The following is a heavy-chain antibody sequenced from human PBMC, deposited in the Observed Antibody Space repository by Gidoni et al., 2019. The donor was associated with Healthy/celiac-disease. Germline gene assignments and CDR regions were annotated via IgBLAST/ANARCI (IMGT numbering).Heavy chain of an antibody. CDR3: ARVTRGTMIVVVITEGFDY. D-gene: IGHD3-22*01. J-gene: IGHJ4*02. CDR1: GFTFSSSS. CDR2: IKQDGSEK. V-gene: IGHV3-7*01. Sequence: EVQLVESGGVLVQPGGSLRLSCAASGFTFSSSSMSWVRQAPGKGLEWVANIKQDGSEKYYVDSVKGRFTISRDNAKNSLYLQMNSLRAEDTAVYYCARVTRGTMIVVVITEGFDYWGQGTLVTVSS.